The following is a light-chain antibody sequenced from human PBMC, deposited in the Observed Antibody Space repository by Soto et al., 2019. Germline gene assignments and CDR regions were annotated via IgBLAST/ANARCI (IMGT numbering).Light chain of an antibody. CDR2: AAS. V-gene: IGKV1-39*01. CDR3: PPSYKAPHT. J-gene: IGKJ2*01. Sequence: DIQMTQSPSSLSASVGDRVTITCRASQGVSAYLIWYQQTQWKAPKLLIYAASNLSSGVPSRFSGGRSGTNFSLTSIRLHPIGLLTYYCPPSYKAPHTFDKET. CDR1: QGVSAY.